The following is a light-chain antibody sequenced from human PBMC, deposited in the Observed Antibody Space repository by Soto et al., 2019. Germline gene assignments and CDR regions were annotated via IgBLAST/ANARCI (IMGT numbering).Light chain of an antibody. Sequence: EIVLTQSPATLSSFPGDRVTLSCRASQYINTRLAWYQHRPGQAPRLLSYQTSIRAAGIPARFSASGTGTDFTLTISDVQPEDFAVYYCHQRQSWPRTFGQGTKVDI. CDR1: QYINTR. J-gene: IGKJ1*01. CDR2: QTS. CDR3: HQRQSWPRT. V-gene: IGKV3-11*01.